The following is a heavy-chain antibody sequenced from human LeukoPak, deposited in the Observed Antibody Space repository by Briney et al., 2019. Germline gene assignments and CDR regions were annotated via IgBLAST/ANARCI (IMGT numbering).Heavy chain of an antibody. J-gene: IGHJ1*01. CDR2: IYYSGST. D-gene: IGHD6-13*01. CDR1: GGSISSGGYY. Sequence: PSQTLSLTCTVSGGSISSGGYYWGWIPQHPGKGLEWIGYIYYSGSTYYNPSLKSRVTISVDTSKNQFSLKLSSVTAADTAVYYCARDGAAAAGSYFQHWGQGTLVTVSS. CDR3: ARDGAAAAGSYFQH. V-gene: IGHV4-31*03.